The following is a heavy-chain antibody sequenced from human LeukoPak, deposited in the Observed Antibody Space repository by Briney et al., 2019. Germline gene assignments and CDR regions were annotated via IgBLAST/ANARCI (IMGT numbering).Heavy chain of an antibody. CDR2: INGSGGST. V-gene: IGHV3-23*01. CDR3: AKAWVPTTVTTFDY. CDR1: GVTFSSYA. Sequence: GGSLRVSCADSGVTFSSYAMSWVRQAPGRGREWVSAINGSGGSTYYADSVKGRCTISRDNSKNTLYLQMNSLRAEDTAVYYCAKAWVPTTVTTFDYWGQGTLITVSS. D-gene: IGHD4-17*01. J-gene: IGHJ4*02.